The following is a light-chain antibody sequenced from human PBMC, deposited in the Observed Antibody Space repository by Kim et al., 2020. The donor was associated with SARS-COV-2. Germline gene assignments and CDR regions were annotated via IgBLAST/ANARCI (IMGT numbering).Light chain of an antibody. J-gene: IGLJ2*01. V-gene: IGLV3-1*01. CDR1: KLGDKY. Sequence: LSPRQTASITCSGDKLGDKYACWYQQKPGQSPVLVIYQDSKRPSGIPERFSGSNSGNTATLTISGTQAMNEADYYCQAWDSSTVVFGGGTQLTVL. CDR2: QDS. CDR3: QAWDSSTVV.